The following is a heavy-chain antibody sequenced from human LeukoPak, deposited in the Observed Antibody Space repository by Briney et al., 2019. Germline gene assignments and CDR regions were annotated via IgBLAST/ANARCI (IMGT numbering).Heavy chain of an antibody. CDR2: ISGYNGNT. D-gene: IGHD3-22*01. CDR1: GYTFTNYG. Sequence: ASVKVSCKASGYTFTNYGISWVRQAPGQGLEWMGWISGYNGNTKYAQKLQGRVTMTTDASTSTAYMELRSLRSDDTAVYYCARDTSSGLGRDYYYYGMDVWGQGTTVTVSS. V-gene: IGHV1-18*01. CDR3: ARDTSSGLGRDYYYYGMDV. J-gene: IGHJ6*02.